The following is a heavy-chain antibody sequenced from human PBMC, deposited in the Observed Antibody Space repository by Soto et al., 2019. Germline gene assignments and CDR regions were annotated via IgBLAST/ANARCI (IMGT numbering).Heavy chain of an antibody. CDR3: AKPGRGQGQCCADFGI. CDR1: GFTFSNYA. J-gene: IGHJ3*02. V-gene: IGHV3-23*01. CDR2: ISGSADST. D-gene: IGHD2-21*01. Sequence: PGGSLRLSCAASGFTFSNYAMSWVRQAPGKGLEWVSGISGSADSTYYADSVKGRFSISRDNSKNTLYLQMNSLSAEDTAVYYCAKPGRGQGQCCADFGISGQGAMVTVSS.